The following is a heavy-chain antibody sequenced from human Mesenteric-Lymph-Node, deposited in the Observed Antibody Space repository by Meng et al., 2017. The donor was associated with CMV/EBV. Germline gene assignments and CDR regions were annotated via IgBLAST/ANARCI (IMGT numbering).Heavy chain of an antibody. CDR2: INHSGST. J-gene: IGHJ6*02. Sequence: GSFSGYYWSWIRQPPGKGLEWIGEINHSGSTNYNPSLKSRVTISVDTSKNQFSLKLSSVTAADTAVYYCARGRVVRAYYYYYGMDVWGQGTTVTVSS. CDR3: ARGRVVRAYYYYYGMDV. CDR1: GSFSGYY. V-gene: IGHV4-34*01. D-gene: IGHD3-3*01.